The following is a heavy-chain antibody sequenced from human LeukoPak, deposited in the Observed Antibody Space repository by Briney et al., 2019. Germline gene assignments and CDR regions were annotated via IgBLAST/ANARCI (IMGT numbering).Heavy chain of an antibody. J-gene: IGHJ4*02. CDR2: IYYSGST. CDR3: ARDGGNFDVDY. V-gene: IGHV4-59*12. D-gene: IGHD3-9*01. Sequence: SETLSLTCTVSGGSISSYYWSWIRQPPGKGLEWIGYIYYSGSTNYNPSLKSRVTISVDTSKNQFSLKLSSVTAADTAVYYCARDGGNFDVDYWGQGTLVTVSS. CDR1: GGSISSYY.